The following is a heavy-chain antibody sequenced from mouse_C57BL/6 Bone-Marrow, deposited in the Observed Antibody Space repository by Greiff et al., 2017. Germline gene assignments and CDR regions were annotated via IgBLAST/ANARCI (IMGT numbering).Heavy chain of an antibody. CDR2: ISDGGSYT. D-gene: IGHD1-1*01. Sequence: EVHLVESGGGLVKPGGSLKLSCAASGFTFSSYAMSWVRQTPEKRLEWVATISDGGSYTYYPDNVKGRFTISRDNAKNNLYLQMSHLKSEDTAMYYCARGALITTVVADFDYWGKGTTLTVSS. V-gene: IGHV5-4*01. CDR3: ARGALITTVVADFDY. CDR1: GFTFSSYA. J-gene: IGHJ2*01.